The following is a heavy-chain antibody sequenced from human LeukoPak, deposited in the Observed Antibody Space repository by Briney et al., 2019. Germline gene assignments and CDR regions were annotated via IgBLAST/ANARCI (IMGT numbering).Heavy chain of an antibody. D-gene: IGHD3-22*01. J-gene: IGHJ4*02. CDR2: ISAYNGNT. Sequence: GASVKVSCKASGYTFTSYGISWVRQAPGQGLEWMGWISAYNGNTNYAQKLQGGVTMTTDTSTSTAYMELRSLRSDDTAVYYCARDSARYYYDSSGYYLVYFDYWGQGTLVTVSS. V-gene: IGHV1-18*01. CDR3: ARDSARYYYDSSGYYLVYFDY. CDR1: GYTFTSYG.